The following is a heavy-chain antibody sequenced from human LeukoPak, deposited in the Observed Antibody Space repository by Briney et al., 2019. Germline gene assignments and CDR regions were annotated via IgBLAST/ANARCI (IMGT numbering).Heavy chain of an antibody. J-gene: IGHJ3*02. Sequence: PGRSLRLSCAASGLTLSGHGMHWVRQAPGKGLEWVAIIWHDGNIKYYADSVKGRFIVSRDNYKNTVFLQMNSLRGEDTAVYYCARVGSGSYFLDAFDIWGQGTMVSVS. D-gene: IGHD1-26*01. CDR1: GLTLSGHG. CDR2: IWHDGNIK. CDR3: ARVGSGSYFLDAFDI. V-gene: IGHV3-33*01.